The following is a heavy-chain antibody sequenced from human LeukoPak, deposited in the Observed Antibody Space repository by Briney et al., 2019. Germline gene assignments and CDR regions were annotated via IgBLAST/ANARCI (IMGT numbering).Heavy chain of an antibody. CDR1: GFTFGDYA. J-gene: IGHJ4*02. D-gene: IGHD1-26*01. Sequence: GRSLRLSCAASGFTFGDYAMNWVRQAPGKGLEWVSGISWNSGGIDYADSVKGRFTISRDNAKNSLYLQMNSLRAEDTAFYYCAKDINPGIVGANDYWGQGPLVTVSS. CDR3: AKDINPGIVGANDY. CDR2: ISWNSGGI. V-gene: IGHV3-9*01.